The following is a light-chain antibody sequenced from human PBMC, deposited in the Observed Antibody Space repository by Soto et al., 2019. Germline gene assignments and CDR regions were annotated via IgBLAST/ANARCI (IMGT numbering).Light chain of an antibody. CDR2: EDS. CDR1: SNDVGIYKL. V-gene: IGLV2-23*01. Sequence: QSALTQPASVSGSPGQSITISCTGTSNDVGIYKLVSWYQQFPGKAPKLMVYEDSRRPSGVSNRFSGSKSVNTASLTISRLQAEDEADYYCCSYAGSNTYVFGSGTKLTVL. CDR3: CSYAGSNTYV. J-gene: IGLJ1*01.